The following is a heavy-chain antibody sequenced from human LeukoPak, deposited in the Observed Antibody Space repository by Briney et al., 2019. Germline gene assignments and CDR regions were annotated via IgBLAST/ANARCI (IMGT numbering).Heavy chain of an antibody. Sequence: SETLSLTCTVSGGSISSYYWSWIRQSPGKGLEWIGYIYYSGSTNYNPPLKSRVTISVDTSKNQFSLKLSSVTAADTAVYYCARSTMVRGVITNDAFDIWGQGTMVTVSS. CDR3: ARSTMVRGVITNDAFDI. J-gene: IGHJ3*02. CDR1: GGSISSYY. CDR2: IYYSGST. D-gene: IGHD3-10*01. V-gene: IGHV4-59*01.